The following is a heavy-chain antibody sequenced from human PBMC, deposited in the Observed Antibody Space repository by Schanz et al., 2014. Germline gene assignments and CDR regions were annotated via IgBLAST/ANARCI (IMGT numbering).Heavy chain of an antibody. J-gene: IGHJ4*02. CDR1: GFTFSTYA. Sequence: VQLLQSGGALVQPGGSLRLSCSASGFTFSTYAMSWARQTPGKGLEWVSSITTGGNTYYRDSVKGRFTISRDNSMNTLHLQMDGLRVEDTAVYYCARGTDTAMEHRPFDYWGQGTLVTVSS. V-gene: IGHV3-23*01. CDR3: ARGTDTAMEHRPFDY. D-gene: IGHD5-18*01. CDR2: ITTGGNT.